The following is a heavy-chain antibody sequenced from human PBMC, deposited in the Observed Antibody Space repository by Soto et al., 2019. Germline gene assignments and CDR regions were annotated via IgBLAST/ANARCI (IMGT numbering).Heavy chain of an antibody. D-gene: IGHD6-13*01. CDR2: IYHSEST. V-gene: IGHV4-4*02. CDR1: GGSISSSNW. CDR3: ARGGSAAGTVLFLDY. Sequence: QVQLQESGPGLVKLSGTLSLTCAVSGGSISSSNWWSWVRQPPGKGLEWIGEIYHSESTNYNRSLKSRVTISVDKSKNQYSLKLSSVTAADTAVYYCARGGSAAGTVLFLDYWGQGTLVTVSS. J-gene: IGHJ4*02.